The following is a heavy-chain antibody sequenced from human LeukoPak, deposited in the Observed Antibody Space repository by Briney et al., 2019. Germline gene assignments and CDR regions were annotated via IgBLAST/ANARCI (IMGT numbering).Heavy chain of an antibody. Sequence: GESLKISCKGSGYSFTSYWIGWVRQMPGKGLEWMGIIHPCDSDTRYSPFFQGQVTISADKSISTAYLQWSSLKASDTAMYYCARQKGYCSSTSCPQAAFDIWGQGTMVTVSS. V-gene: IGHV5-51*01. CDR2: IHPCDSDT. J-gene: IGHJ3*02. D-gene: IGHD2-2*01. CDR1: GYSFTSYW. CDR3: ARQKGYCSSTSCPQAAFDI.